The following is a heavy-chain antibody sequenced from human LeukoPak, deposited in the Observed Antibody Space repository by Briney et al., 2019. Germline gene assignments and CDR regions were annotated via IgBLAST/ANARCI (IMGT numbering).Heavy chain of an antibody. V-gene: IGHV5-51*01. CDR2: IYPGDSDT. Sequence: GASLQISCKGSGYSFTTYWIGWVRQMPGKGLEWRGIIYPGDSDTRYNPSFQGQVAISADKSISTAYLQWSSLKASDTAMYYCARLGYDSSGYYYGSVFDIWGQGTMLTVSS. CDR3: ARLGYDSSGYYYGSVFDI. CDR1: GYSFTTYW. D-gene: IGHD3-22*01. J-gene: IGHJ3*02.